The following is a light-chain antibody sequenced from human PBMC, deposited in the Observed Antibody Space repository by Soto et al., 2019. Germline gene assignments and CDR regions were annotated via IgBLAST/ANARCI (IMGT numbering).Light chain of an antibody. V-gene: IGLV2-14*01. CDR3: SSYTSSITYV. CDR1: SSDVGGYNY. J-gene: IGLJ1*01. Sequence: VLTQPASVSGSPGQSITISCTGTSSDVGGYNYVSWYQQHPGKAPKLMIYEVTNRPSGVSNRFSGSKSGNTASLTISGLQADDEADYYCSSYTSSITYVFGTGTKVTVL. CDR2: EVT.